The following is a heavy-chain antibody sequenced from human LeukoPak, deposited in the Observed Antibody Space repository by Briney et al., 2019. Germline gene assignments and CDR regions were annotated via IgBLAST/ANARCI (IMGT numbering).Heavy chain of an antibody. CDR3: ARGRLRWQPYDY. D-gene: IGHD4-23*01. Sequence: SETLSLTCAVYGGSFSGYYWSWIRQPPGKGLEWIGEINHSGSTNYNPSLKNRVTISVDTSKNQFSLKLSSVTAADTAVYYCARGRLRWQPYDYWGQGTLVTVSS. CDR2: INHSGST. V-gene: IGHV4-34*01. J-gene: IGHJ4*02. CDR1: GGSFSGYY.